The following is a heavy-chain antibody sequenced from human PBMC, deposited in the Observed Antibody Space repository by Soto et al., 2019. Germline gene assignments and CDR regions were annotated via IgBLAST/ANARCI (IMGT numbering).Heavy chain of an antibody. Sequence: ASVKVSCKASGYTFTSYDISWVRQATGQGLEWMGWMNPNSGNTGYAQKFQGRVTMTRNTSISTAYMELSSLRSEDTAVYYCARAYWDGSCYDYWGQGTLVTVSS. V-gene: IGHV1-8*01. J-gene: IGHJ4*02. CDR1: GYTFTSYD. D-gene: IGHD2-15*01. CDR3: ARAYWDGSCYDY. CDR2: MNPNSGNT.